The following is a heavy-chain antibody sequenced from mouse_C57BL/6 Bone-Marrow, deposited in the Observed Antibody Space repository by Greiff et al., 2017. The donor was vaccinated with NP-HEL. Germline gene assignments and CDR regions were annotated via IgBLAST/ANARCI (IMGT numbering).Heavy chain of an antibody. J-gene: IGHJ3*01. Sequence: VKLQESGPGLVQPSQSLSITCTVSGFSLTSYGVHWVRQSPGKGLEWLGVIWSGGSTDYNAAFISRLSISKDNSKSQVFSKMNSLQADDTAIYYCARLVAYWGQGTLVTVSA. V-gene: IGHV2-2*01. CDR3: ARLVAY. CDR2: IWSGGST. CDR1: GFSLTSYG.